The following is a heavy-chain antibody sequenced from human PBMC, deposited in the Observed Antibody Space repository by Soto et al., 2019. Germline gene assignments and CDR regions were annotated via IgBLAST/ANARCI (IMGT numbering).Heavy chain of an antibody. CDR1: GGSISSGGYY. V-gene: IGHV4-31*03. J-gene: IGHJ4*02. D-gene: IGHD2-15*01. CDR3: ARLVVVAAGAFDY. CDR2: IYYSGST. Sequence: SETLSLTCTVSGGSISSGGYYWSWIRQHPGKGLEWIGYIYYSGSTYYNPSLKSRVTISVDTSKNQFSLKLSSVTAADTAVYYCARLVVVAAGAFDYWGQGTLVTVS.